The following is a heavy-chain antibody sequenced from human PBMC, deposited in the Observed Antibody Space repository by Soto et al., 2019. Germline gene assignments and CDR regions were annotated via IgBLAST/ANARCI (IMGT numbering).Heavy chain of an antibody. V-gene: IGHV2-5*02. CDR3: AHTDPIAAAGIGAFDI. CDR1: GFSLSTSGVG. Sequence: QITLKESGPTLVKPTQTLTLTCTFSGFSLSTSGVGVGWIRQPPGKALEWLALIYWDDDKRYSPSLKSRLTTTKDTSKTQVVLTTTNMDPVDTATYYCAHTDPIAAAGIGAFDIWGQGTMVTVSS. J-gene: IGHJ3*02. D-gene: IGHD6-13*01. CDR2: IYWDDDK.